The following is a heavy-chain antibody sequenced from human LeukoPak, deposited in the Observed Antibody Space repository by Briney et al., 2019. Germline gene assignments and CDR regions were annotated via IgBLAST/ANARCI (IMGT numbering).Heavy chain of an antibody. V-gene: IGHV4-59*08. CDR3: ASGYCSGGSCYYYFDY. J-gene: IGHJ4*02. CDR1: GGSISGYF. Sequence: SETLSLTCTVSGGSISGYFWSWVRQSPGKGLESIGFIYYTGGTYYNPSLKSRVTISVDTSKNQFSLKLSSVTAADTAVYYCASGYCSGGSCYYYFDYWGQGTLVTVSS. CDR2: IYYTGGT. D-gene: IGHD2-15*01.